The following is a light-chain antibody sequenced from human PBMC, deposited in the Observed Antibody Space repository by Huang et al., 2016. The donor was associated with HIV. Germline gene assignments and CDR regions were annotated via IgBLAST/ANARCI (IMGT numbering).Light chain of an antibody. CDR1: RSVSTN. CDR3: HQYNNWLLS. Sequence: EIVMTQSPATLSVSPGQRVTLSCRANRSVSTNLAWYQQRHGQAPRLLIYGSSTRAPGIPARFSGSGSGTDFYLTISSLQSEDFALYYCHQYNNWLLSFGGGTRV. CDR2: GSS. V-gene: IGKV3-15*01. J-gene: IGKJ4*01.